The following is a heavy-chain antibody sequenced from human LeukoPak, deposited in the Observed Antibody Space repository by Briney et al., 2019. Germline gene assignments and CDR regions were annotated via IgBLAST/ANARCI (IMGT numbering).Heavy chain of an antibody. CDR3: ARVEYSSSFWFDP. CDR2: IYYSGST. Sequence: PSETLSLTCTVSGGSISSYYWSWIRQHPGKGLEWIGYIYYSGSTYYNPSLKSRVTISVDTSKNQFSLKLSSVTAADTAVYYCARVEYSSSFWFDPWGQGTLVTVSS. J-gene: IGHJ5*02. D-gene: IGHD6-13*01. V-gene: IGHV4-59*06. CDR1: GGSISSYY.